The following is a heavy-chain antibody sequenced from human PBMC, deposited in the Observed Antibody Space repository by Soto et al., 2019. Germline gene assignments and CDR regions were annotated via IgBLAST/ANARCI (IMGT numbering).Heavy chain of an antibody. CDR1: GYTFTSYY. V-gene: IGHV1-24*01. Sequence: GASVKVSCKASGYTFTSYYMHWVRQAPGKVLEWVGGFDPEEGETIYAQKFQGRVTMTEDTSTDTAYMELSSLRSEDTAVYYCTTPTAPYDTSGWSWLDPWGQGTLVTVSS. CDR2: FDPEEGET. J-gene: IGHJ5*02. CDR3: TTPTAPYDTSGWSWLDP. D-gene: IGHD3-22*01.